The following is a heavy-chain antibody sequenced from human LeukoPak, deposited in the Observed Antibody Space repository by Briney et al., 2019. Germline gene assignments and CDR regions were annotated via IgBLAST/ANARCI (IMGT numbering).Heavy chain of an antibody. D-gene: IGHD2-2*01. CDR1: GFTFSSYG. V-gene: IGHV3-30*02. Sequence: PGGSLRLSCAASGFTFSSYGMHWVRQAPGKGLEWVAFIRYDGSNKYYAGSVKGRFTISRDNSKNTLYLQMNSLRAEDTAVYYCAKDLVVPAAMYKTYYYYYGMDVWGQGTTVTVSS. CDR3: AKDLVVPAAMYKTYYYYYGMDV. J-gene: IGHJ6*02. CDR2: IRYDGSNK.